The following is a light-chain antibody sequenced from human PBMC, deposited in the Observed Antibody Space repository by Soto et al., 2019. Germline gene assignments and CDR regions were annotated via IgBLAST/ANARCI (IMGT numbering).Light chain of an antibody. CDR3: AAWDDRVSGYV. J-gene: IGLJ1*01. V-gene: IGLV1-47*02. CDR2: NNI. Sequence: QSVLTQPPSASGTPGQRVTISCSGSSSNIGSSYVFWFQHLPGTAPKLLRYNNIQRPSGVPDRASASKSGTSASLAISGLRSEDEADYYCAAWDDRVSGYVFGTGTKVTVL. CDR1: SSNIGSSY.